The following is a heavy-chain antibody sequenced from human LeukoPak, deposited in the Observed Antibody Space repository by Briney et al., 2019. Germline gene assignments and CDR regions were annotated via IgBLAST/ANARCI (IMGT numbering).Heavy chain of an antibody. D-gene: IGHD5-18*01. CDR2: IYYSGST. V-gene: IGHV4-61*10. J-gene: IGHJ4*02. CDR3: ARGRGKYSSLDY. Sequence: PSETLSLTCTVSGGSISSGSYYWSWIRQPAGKGLEWIGYIYYSGSTNYNPSLKSRVTISVDTSKNQFSLKLSSVTAADTAGYYCARGRGKYSSLDYWGQGTLVTVSS. CDR1: GGSISSGSYY.